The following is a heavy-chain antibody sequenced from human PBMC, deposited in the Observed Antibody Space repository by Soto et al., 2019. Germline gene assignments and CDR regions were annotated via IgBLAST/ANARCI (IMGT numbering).Heavy chain of an antibody. CDR2: IYPGDSDT. D-gene: IGHD6-13*01. CDR3: ARFQGTYGSHWYFQY. Sequence: PGESLKISCKGSGYSFTNYWIGWVRQMPGKGLEWMGIIYPGDSDTRYSPSFRGQVTISVDKSISTAYLQWSSLKASDTAMYYCARFQGTYGSHWYFQYWGQGTLVTVSS. V-gene: IGHV5-51*01. J-gene: IGHJ4*02. CDR1: GYSFTNYW.